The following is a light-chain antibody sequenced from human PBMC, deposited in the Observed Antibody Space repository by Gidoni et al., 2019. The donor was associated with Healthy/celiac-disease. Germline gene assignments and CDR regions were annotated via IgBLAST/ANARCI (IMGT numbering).Light chain of an antibody. CDR3: MIWHSSAWV. CDR2: YKSDSDK. V-gene: IGLV5-45*02. CDR1: SGINVGTYR. J-gene: IGLJ3*02. Sequence: ASLTCTLRSGINVGTYRIYWYQQKPGSPPQYLLRYKSDSDKQQGSGVPSRFSGSKDASANAGILLISGLQSEDEADYYCMIWHSSAWVFGGGTKLTVL.